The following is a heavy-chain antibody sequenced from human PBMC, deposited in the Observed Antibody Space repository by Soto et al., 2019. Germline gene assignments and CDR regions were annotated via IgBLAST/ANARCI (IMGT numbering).Heavy chain of an antibody. D-gene: IGHD1-26*01. CDR3: ARASGSSYWFDP. V-gene: IGHV1-18*01. J-gene: IGHJ5*02. CDR1: GYTFTSSG. Sequence: GASVKISCKASGYTFTSSGISGVRQAPGQGLEWMGWISAYNGNTNYAQKLQGRVTMTTDTSTSTAYMELRSLRSDDAAVYYCARASGSSYWFDPWGQGTLVTVSS. CDR2: ISAYNGNT.